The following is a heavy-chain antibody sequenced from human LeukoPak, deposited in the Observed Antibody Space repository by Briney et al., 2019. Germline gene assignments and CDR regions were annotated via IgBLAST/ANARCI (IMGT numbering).Heavy chain of an antibody. CDR2: IKGGGGDP. Sequence: GGSLRLSCAAPGFTFSTYAMGWVRQAPGKGLEWVSSIKGGGGDPFYADSVKGRFTISRDDSKNTLFLQLDSLRAEDSAVYYCAKGGHDFNPFYWWGQGTLVTVSS. V-gene: IGHV3-23*01. D-gene: IGHD2-21*02. J-gene: IGHJ4*02. CDR1: GFTFSTYA. CDR3: AKGGHDFNPFYW.